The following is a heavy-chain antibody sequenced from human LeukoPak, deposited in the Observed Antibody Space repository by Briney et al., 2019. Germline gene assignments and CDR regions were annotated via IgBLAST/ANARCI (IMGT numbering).Heavy chain of an antibody. J-gene: IGHJ4*02. CDR2: IRYDGSNK. V-gene: IGHV3-30*02. CDR1: GFTFSSYG. CDR3: AKGRPVGAHGEVDY. D-gene: IGHD1-26*01. Sequence: GGSLRLSCAASGFTFSSYGMHWVRQAPGKGLEWVAFIRYDGSNKYYADSVKGRFTISRDNSKNTLYLQMNSLRAEDTAVYYCAKGRPVGAHGEVDYWGQGTLVTVSS.